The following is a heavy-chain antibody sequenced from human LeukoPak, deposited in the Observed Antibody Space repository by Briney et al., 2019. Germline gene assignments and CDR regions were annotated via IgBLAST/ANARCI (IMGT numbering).Heavy chain of an antibody. J-gene: IGHJ4*02. CDR2: IYGGGNS. Sequence: GGSLRLSCAASGFTASSNYMSWVRQAPGPGLAWVSVIYGGGNSKYADSVKGRFTISRDNSKNPLYLQMNSLRAEDTAVYFCARGAITMVRGLEFDYWGQGTLVSVPS. D-gene: IGHD3-10*01. V-gene: IGHV3-66*01. CDR3: ARGAITMVRGLEFDY. CDR1: GFTASSNY.